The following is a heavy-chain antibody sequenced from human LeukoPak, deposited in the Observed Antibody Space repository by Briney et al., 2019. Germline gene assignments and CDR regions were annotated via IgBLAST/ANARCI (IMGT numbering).Heavy chain of an antibody. J-gene: IGHJ2*01. D-gene: IGHD3-10*01. CDR1: GGSVSSDS. Sequence: SETLSLTCTVSGGSVSSDSWNWIRQSPGKGLEWIGYIYNTGNSNHNPSLKNRVTISFDKSKSQLSLVLTSVTAANTAIYYCARLGKMNLVQGVFWYFDLWGRGTLVTVSS. CDR3: ARLGKMNLVQGVFWYFDL. V-gene: IGHV4-59*08. CDR2: IYNTGNS.